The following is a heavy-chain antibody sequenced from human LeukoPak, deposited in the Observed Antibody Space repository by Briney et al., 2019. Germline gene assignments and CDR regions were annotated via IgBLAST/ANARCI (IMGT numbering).Heavy chain of an antibody. CDR1: GFTVSNNY. CDR2: IYSGGAT. CDR3: AKDMTMVTTGDY. J-gene: IGHJ4*02. Sequence: GGSLRLSCAASGFTVSNNYMSWVRQAPGKGLEWVSVIYSGGATYYADSVKGRFTISRDNSKNTVYLQLNSLRAEDTAVYYCAKDMTMVTTGDYWGQGTLVTVSS. V-gene: IGHV3-66*01. D-gene: IGHD4-17*01.